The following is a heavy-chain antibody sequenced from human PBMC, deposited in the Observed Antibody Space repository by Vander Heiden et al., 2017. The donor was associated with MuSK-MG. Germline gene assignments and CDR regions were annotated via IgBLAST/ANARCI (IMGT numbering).Heavy chain of an antibody. V-gene: IGHV3-15*01. CDR3: TTDLWFGELYAFDY. D-gene: IGHD3-10*01. J-gene: IGHJ4*02. CDR1: GFTVRNAW. CDR2: IKSKTDGGTT. Sequence: EVQLVESGGGLVKPGGALRRSCAASGFTVRNAWMSWVRQAPGKGLKWVGRIKSKTDGGTTDYAAPVKGRFTISRDDSKNTLYLQMNSLKTEDTAVYYCTTDLWFGELYAFDYWGQGTLVTVSS.